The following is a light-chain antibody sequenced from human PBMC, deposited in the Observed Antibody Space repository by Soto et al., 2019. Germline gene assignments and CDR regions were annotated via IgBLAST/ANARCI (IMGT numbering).Light chain of an antibody. CDR3: QQYDSSPLT. V-gene: IGKV3-20*01. J-gene: IGKJ4*01. CDR1: QSVSSSY. Sequence: EIVLRQSPGTLSLSPGERATLSCRASQSVSSSYLAWYQQKPGQAPRLLIYDASSRATGIADRFSGSGYGTDFTLTISRLEPEDFAVYYCQQYDSSPLTFGGGTKVEIK. CDR2: DAS.